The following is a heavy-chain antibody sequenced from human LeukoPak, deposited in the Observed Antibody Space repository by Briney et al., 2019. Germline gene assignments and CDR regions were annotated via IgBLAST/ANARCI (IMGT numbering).Heavy chain of an antibody. CDR2: IIPIFGTA. CDR1: GGTFSSYA. CDR3: ARDQEALDY. J-gene: IGHJ4*02. V-gene: IGHV1-69*05. Sequence: SVKVSCKASGGTFSSYAISWVRQAPGQGLEWMGGIIPIFGTANYAQKFQGRVTVTRDTSTSTVHMELSGLRSEDTAVYYCARDQEALDYWGQGTLVTVSS.